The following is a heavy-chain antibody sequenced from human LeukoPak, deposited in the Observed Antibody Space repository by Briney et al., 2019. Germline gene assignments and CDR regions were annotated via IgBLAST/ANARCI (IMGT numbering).Heavy chain of an antibody. CDR2: ISWNSGSI. CDR1: GFTFDDYA. Sequence: GGSLRLSCAASGFTFDDYAMHWVRQAPGKGLEWVSGISWNSGSIDYADSVKGRFTISRDNAKNSLYLQMNSLRVEDTALYYCARDVVAGATPDGMDVWGQGTTVTVSS. J-gene: IGHJ6*02. V-gene: IGHV3-9*01. D-gene: IGHD5-24*01. CDR3: ARDVVAGATPDGMDV.